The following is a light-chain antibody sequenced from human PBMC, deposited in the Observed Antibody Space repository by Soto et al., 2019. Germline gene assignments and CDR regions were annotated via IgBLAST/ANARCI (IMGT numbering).Light chain of an antibody. Sequence: DIVMTQSPDSLAVSLGERATINCKSSQSVLYSSNNKNYLAWYQQKPGQPPKLLIYWASTRESGVPDRFSGSRSGTDFTLTISSLQAEDVAVYYCQQYYSTPQTFDQGTKVEIK. CDR1: QSVLYSSNNKNY. CDR2: WAS. CDR3: QQYYSTPQT. J-gene: IGKJ1*01. V-gene: IGKV4-1*01.